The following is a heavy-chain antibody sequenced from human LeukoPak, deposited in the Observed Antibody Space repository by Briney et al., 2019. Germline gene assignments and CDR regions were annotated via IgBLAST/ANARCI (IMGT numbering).Heavy chain of an antibody. V-gene: IGHV3-9*01. Sequence: PGRSLRLSCAASGFTFDDYAMHWVRQAPGKGLEWVSGTSWNSGSIGYADSVKGRFTISRDNAKNSLYLQMNSLRAEDTALYYCAKDPHAVGAYYFDYWGQGTLVTVSS. CDR2: TSWNSGSI. CDR1: GFTFDDYA. D-gene: IGHD3-16*01. J-gene: IGHJ4*02. CDR3: AKDPHAVGAYYFDY.